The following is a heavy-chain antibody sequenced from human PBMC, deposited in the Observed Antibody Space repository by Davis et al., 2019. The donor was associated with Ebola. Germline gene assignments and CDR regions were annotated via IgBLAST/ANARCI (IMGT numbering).Heavy chain of an antibody. CDR2: ISSSGSTI. Sequence: GESLKISCAASGFTFSSYEMNWVRQAPGKGLEWVSYISSSGSTIYYADSVKGRFTISRDNAKNSLYLQMNSLRAEDTAVYYCARGGKLPVGYYYYGMDVWGQGTTVTVSS. V-gene: IGHV3-48*03. CDR1: GFTFSSYE. J-gene: IGHJ6*02. CDR3: ARGGKLPVGYYYYGMDV. D-gene: IGHD2-15*01.